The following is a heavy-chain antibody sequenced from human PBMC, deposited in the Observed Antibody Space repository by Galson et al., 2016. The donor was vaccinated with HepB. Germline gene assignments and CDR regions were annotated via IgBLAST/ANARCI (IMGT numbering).Heavy chain of an antibody. CDR2: ISAYNGDT. CDR3: ARGVRLRILEWGMDGMDV. CDR1: GYTFSIYC. J-gene: IGHJ6*02. Sequence: SVKVSCKASGYTFSIYCLHWVRQAPGQGLEWMGWISAYNGDTNYAQKLQDRVNMTTDTSTTTAYMELRSLRSDDTAVYYCARGVRLRILEWGMDGMDVWGQWTTVTVSS. D-gene: IGHD3-3*01. V-gene: IGHV1-18*04.